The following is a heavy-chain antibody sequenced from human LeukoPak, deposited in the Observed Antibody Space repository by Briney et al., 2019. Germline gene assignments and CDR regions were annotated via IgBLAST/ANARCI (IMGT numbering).Heavy chain of an antibody. J-gene: IGHJ4*02. CDR3: ARGGYSYLFDY. D-gene: IGHD5-18*01. CDR1: GFTFSSYE. Sequence: GGSLRLSCAASGFTFSSYEMNWVRQAPGKGLGWVSYISSSGSTIYYADSVKGRFTISRDNAKNSLYLQMNSLRAEDTAVYYCARGGYSYLFDYWGQGTLVTVSS. CDR2: ISSSGSTI. V-gene: IGHV3-48*03.